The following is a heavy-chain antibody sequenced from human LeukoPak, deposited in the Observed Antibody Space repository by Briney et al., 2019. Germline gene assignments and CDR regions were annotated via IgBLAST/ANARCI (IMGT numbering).Heavy chain of an antibody. D-gene: IGHD3-3*01. CDR2: IYHSGKT. CDR1: GDSITSGHY. V-gene: IGHV4-38-2*01. CDR3: ARMRWYYDFWSGYLDGFDV. J-gene: IGHJ3*01. Sequence: PSETLSLTCAVSGDSITSGHYWGWIRQPPGNGLEWIVSIYHSGKTYYNPSLKSRVTISVDTSKNQFSLKLTSVTAADTAVYYCARMRWYYDFWSGYLDGFDVWGQGTMVTVSS.